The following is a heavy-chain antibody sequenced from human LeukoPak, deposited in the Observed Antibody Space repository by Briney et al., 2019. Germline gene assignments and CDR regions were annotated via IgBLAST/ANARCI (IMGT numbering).Heavy chain of an antibody. V-gene: IGHV4-59*01. Sequence: SETLSLTCTVSSGSTNTYYWSWIRQPPGKGLEWIGYIYYRGSTNYNPSLKSRVSISVDTSKNQFSLKLSSVTAADTAVYYCARDGGRDGYKKLGFDYWGQGTLVTVSS. CDR2: IYYRGST. CDR3: ARDGGRDGYKKLGFDY. CDR1: SGSTNTYY. J-gene: IGHJ4*02. D-gene: IGHD5-24*01.